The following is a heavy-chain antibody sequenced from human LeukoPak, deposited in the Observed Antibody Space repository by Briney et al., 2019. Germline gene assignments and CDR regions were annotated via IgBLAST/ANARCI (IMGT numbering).Heavy chain of an antibody. D-gene: IGHD5-18*01. Sequence: SETLSLTCTVSGYSISSGYYWGWIRQAPGKGLEWIGSIYYSGSTYYNPSLKSRVTISVDTSKNQFSLKLSSVTAADTAAYYCARGIQLWGTYYFDYWGQGTLVTVSS. V-gene: IGHV4-38-2*02. J-gene: IGHJ4*02. CDR2: IYYSGST. CDR1: GYSISSGYY. CDR3: ARGIQLWGTYYFDY.